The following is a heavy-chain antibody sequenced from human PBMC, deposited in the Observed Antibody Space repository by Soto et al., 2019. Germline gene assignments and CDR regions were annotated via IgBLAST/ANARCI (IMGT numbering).Heavy chain of an antibody. Sequence: PGGSLRLSCAASGFTFSSYWMSWVRQAPGKGLEWVANIKQDGSEKYYVDSVKGRFTISRDNAKNSLYLQMNSLRAEDTAVYYCARGNDFWSGYISHYSYYMDFWGKGTTVTVSS. CDR3: ARGNDFWSGYISHYSYYMDF. CDR2: IKQDGSEK. CDR1: GFTFSSYW. D-gene: IGHD3-3*01. V-gene: IGHV3-7*01. J-gene: IGHJ6*03.